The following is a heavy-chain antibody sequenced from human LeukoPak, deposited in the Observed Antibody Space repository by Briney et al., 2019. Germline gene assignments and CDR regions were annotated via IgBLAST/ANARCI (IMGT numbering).Heavy chain of an antibody. CDR3: GRAFPPLRTSSAGDL. J-gene: IGHJ4*02. CDR1: GFTFSDYD. V-gene: IGHV3-21*01. CDR2: ISGLSSYT. D-gene: IGHD3-16*01. Sequence: GGSLRLSCSASGFTFSDYDMNWVRQAPGKGLEWVSSISGLSSYTYYGESVKGRFSIPRDNAKNSLYLQMNSLGAEDTATYYCGRAFPPLRTSSAGDLWGQGILVTVSS.